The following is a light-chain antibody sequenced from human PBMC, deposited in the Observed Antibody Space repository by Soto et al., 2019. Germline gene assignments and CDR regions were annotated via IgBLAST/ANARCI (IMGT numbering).Light chain of an antibody. Sequence: DIQMTQSPSTLSASVGDRVTSTCRASQSISIWLAWYQQKPGKAPKLLIYKASSLESGVPSRFSGSGSGTEFTLTISSLQPDDFATYYCQQYNIYYTFGQGTKLEIK. CDR2: KAS. CDR3: QQYNIYYT. V-gene: IGKV1-5*03. J-gene: IGKJ2*01. CDR1: QSISIW.